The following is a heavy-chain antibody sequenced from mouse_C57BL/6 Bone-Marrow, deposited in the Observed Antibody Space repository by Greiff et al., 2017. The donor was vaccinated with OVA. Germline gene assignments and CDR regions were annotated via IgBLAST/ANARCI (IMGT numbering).Heavy chain of an antibody. Sequence: VQLQQSGAELVRPGASVTLSCKASGYTFTDYEMHWVKQTPVHGLEWIGAIDPETGGTAYNQKFKGKAILTADKSSSTAYRELRSLTSEDSAVYYCTRWGDSDYWGQGTTLTVFS. CDR1: GYTFTDYE. CDR2: IDPETGGT. CDR3: TRWGDSDY. V-gene: IGHV1-15*01. J-gene: IGHJ2*01.